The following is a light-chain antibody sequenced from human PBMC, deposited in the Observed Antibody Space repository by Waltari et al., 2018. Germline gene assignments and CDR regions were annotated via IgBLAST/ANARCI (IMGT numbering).Light chain of an antibody. CDR1: QSISTN. J-gene: IGKJ5*01. CDR3: QHYHNWPPIT. CDR2: GAS. Sequence: CRANQSISTNLAWYQHKPCQAPRDHIYGASTRDTGSPARFSGSGFGTECTLTISSLRSEDFAVYYCQHYHNWPPITFGQGTRLEIK. V-gene: IGKV3-15*01.